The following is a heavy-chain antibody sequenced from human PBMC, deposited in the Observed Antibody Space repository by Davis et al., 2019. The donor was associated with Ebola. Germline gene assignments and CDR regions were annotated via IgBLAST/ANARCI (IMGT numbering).Heavy chain of an antibody. CDR1: GGSISSYY. V-gene: IGHV4-59*12. Sequence: SETLSLTCTVSGGSISSYYWSWIRQPPGKGLEWIGYVYYSGNTNYNPSLKSRVTISVDTSKNQFSLKLSSVTAADTAVYYCARAKLTIFGVVIKGGWFDPWGQGTLVTVSS. CDR3: ARAKLTIFGVVIKGGWFDP. D-gene: IGHD3-3*01. J-gene: IGHJ5*02. CDR2: VYYSGNT.